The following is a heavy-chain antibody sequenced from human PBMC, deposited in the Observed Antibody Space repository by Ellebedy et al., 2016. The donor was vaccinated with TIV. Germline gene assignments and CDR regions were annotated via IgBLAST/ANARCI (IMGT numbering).Heavy chain of an antibody. CDR2: IWYDGSNK. J-gene: IGHJ4*02. Sequence: GGSLRLXXAASGFTFSRYGMHWVRQAPGKGLAWVAVIWYDGSNKYYSDSVKGRFTISRDNSKNTLYLEMNRLRAEDAAVYYCAKSGETYGDYPYSDTWGRGTLVTVSS. CDR3: AKSGETYGDYPYSDT. V-gene: IGHV3-33*06. D-gene: IGHD4-17*01. CDR1: GFTFSRYG.